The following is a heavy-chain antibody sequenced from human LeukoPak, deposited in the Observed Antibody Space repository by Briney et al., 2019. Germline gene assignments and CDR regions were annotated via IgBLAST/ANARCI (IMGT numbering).Heavy chain of an antibody. D-gene: IGHD3-9*01. J-gene: IGHJ3*02. CDR2: INHSGST. Sequence: SETLSLTCAVYGGSFSGYYWSWIRQPPGKGVEWIGEINHSGSTNYNPSLKSRVTISVDTSKNQFSLKLSSVTAADTAVYYCARGYGSSVVLRYFDWLDDAFDIWGQGTMVTVSS. V-gene: IGHV4-34*01. CDR1: GGSFSGYY. CDR3: ARGYGSSVVLRYFDWLDDAFDI.